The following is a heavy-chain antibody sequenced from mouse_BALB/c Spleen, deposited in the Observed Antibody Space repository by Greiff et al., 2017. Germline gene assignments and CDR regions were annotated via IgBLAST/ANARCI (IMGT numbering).Heavy chain of an antibody. Sequence: VQRVESGPSLVQPSQSLSITCTVSGFSLTSYGVHWVRQSPGKGLEWLGVIWRGGSTDYNAAFMSRLSITKDNSKSQVFFKMNSLQADDTAIYYCAKYGYYAMDYWGQGTSVTVSS. CDR3: AKYGYYAMDY. J-gene: IGHJ4*01. CDR2: IWRGGST. V-gene: IGHV2-5-1*01. D-gene: IGHD1-1*02. CDR1: GFSLTSYG.